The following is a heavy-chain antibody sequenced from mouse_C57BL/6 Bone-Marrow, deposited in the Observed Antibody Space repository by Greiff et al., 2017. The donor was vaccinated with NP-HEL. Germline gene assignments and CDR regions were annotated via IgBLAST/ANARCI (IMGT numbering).Heavy chain of an antibody. Sequence: EVKLMESGGDLVKPGGSLKLSCAASGFTFRSYGMSWVRQTPDKRLEWVATISSGGSYTYYPDSVKGRFTISRDNAKNTLYLQMSSLKSEDTAMYYCARVLYGSSYVGYYFDYWGQGTTLTVSS. J-gene: IGHJ2*01. CDR1: GFTFRSYG. CDR3: ARVLYGSSYVGYYFDY. CDR2: ISSGGSYT. D-gene: IGHD1-1*01. V-gene: IGHV5-6*01.